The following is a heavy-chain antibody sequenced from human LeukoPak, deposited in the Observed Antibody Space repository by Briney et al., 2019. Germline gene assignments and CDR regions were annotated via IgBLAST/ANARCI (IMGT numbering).Heavy chain of an antibody. CDR3: AREEIVVPAASGDY. CDR1: GYTFTGYY. J-gene: IGHJ4*02. Sequence: ASVKVSCKASGYTFTGYYMHWVRQAPGQGLEWMGWINPSSGGTNYAQKFQGRVTMTRDTSISTAYMELSRLRSDDTAVYCCAREEIVVPAASGDYWGQGTLVTVSS. V-gene: IGHV1-2*02. CDR2: INPSSGGT. D-gene: IGHD2-2*01.